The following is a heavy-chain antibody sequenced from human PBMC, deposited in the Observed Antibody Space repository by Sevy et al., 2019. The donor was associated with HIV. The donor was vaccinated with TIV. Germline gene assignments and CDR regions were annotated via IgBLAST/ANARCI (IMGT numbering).Heavy chain of an antibody. Sequence: SETLSLTCAVSGVSVTSDTYYWSWIRQPPGKGLEWIGYVYHTGSTNYSPSFKSRVTISIDTSKNPFSLRLFSVAAADTAMYYCAREPYFFDKSGYFWDYWGQGILVTVSS. CDR2: VYHTGST. V-gene: IGHV4-61*01. CDR1: GVSVTSDTYY. CDR3: AREPYFFDKSGYFWDY. J-gene: IGHJ4*02. D-gene: IGHD3-22*01.